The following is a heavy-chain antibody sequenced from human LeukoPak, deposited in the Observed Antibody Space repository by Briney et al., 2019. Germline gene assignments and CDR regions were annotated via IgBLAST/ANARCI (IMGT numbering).Heavy chain of an antibody. J-gene: IGHJ4*02. CDR1: GFTFSSYA. CDR3: AKDTALMTVTTYDY. D-gene: IGHD4-17*01. CDR2: ISGSGGST. Sequence: GGSLRLXCAASGFTFSSYAMSWVRQAPGKGLEWVSAISGSGGSTYYADSVKGRFTISRDNSKNMLYLQMNSLRAEDTAVYYCAKDTALMTVTTYDYWGQGTLVTVSS. V-gene: IGHV3-23*01.